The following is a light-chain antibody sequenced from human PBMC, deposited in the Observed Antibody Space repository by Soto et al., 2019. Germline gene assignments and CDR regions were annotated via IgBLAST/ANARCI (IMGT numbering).Light chain of an antibody. V-gene: IGLV2-14*01. CDR2: EVS. J-gene: IGLJ2*01. CDR3: SSYSSSSTPVV. Sequence: QSALTQPASVSGSPGQSITFSCTGTSSDIGGYNYVSWYQQHPGKAPKLMTYEVSNRPSGLSNRFSGSKSGNTASLTISGLQAEDEADYYCSSYSSSSTPVVFGGGTKLTVL. CDR1: SSDIGGYNY.